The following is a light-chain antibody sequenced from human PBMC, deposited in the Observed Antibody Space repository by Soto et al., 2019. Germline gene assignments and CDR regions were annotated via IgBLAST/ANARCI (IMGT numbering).Light chain of an antibody. J-gene: IGKJ5*01. CDR2: AAS. CDR1: HFISNY. V-gene: IGKV1-39*01. CDR3: QKAYSTPIT. Sequence: DIQMTQSPSSLSASVRDRVTITCRASHFISNYLNWYQQKPGIAPKLLIYAASSLETGVPSRFSGSGSGTDFTLTISSLQPEDTANYYCQKAYSTPITFG.